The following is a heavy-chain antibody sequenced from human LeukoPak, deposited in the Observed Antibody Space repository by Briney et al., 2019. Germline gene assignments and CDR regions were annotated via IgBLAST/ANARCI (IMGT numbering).Heavy chain of an antibody. CDR3: TREAVTANGYFDY. V-gene: IGHV3-15*01. Sequence: PGGSLRLSCAASGFIVNNAWMSWVRQVPGKGLEWVGRIKSKTDGGTTDYAAPVKGRFTISRDDSKNTLYLQMNSLKTEDTAVYYCTREAVTANGYFDYWGQGTLVTVSS. CDR1: GFIVNNAW. CDR2: IKSKTDGGTT. J-gene: IGHJ4*02. D-gene: IGHD2-21*02.